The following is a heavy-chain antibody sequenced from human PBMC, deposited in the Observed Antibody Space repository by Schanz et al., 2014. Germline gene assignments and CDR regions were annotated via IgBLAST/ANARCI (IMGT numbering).Heavy chain of an antibody. D-gene: IGHD5-12*01. CDR2: MYINSGST. CDR1: GFTVNTNY. V-gene: IGHV3-53*01. CDR3: ARDGGRDGYNLAFDV. J-gene: IGHJ3*01. Sequence: EVQLVESGGCLIQPGGSLRLSCAVSGFTVNTNYMSWVRQAPGKGLEWISSMYINSGSTQYADSVKGRFIISRYSSKNTLFLQMNSLRAEDTAVYFCARDGGRDGYNLAFDVWGQGTLVTVSS.